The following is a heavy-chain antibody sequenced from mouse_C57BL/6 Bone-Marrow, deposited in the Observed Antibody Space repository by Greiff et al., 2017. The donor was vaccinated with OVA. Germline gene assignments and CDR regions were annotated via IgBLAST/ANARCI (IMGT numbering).Heavy chain of an antibody. V-gene: IGHV1-53*01. D-gene: IGHD1-1*01. Sequence: QVQLQQPGTELVKPGASVTLSCKASGYTFTSYWMHWVQQRPGQGLEWLGIINPSNGGTNYYDKFTSKATLTVDKSSTHSYMQLSSLAYEDSAVYYCARGGRSGPFADWGKGTLVTVSA. CDR3: ARGGRSGPFAD. CDR1: GYTFTSYW. J-gene: IGHJ3*01. CDR2: INPSNGGT.